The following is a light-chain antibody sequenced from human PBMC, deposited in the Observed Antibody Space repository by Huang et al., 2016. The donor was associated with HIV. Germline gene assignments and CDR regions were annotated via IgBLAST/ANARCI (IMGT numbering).Light chain of an antibody. V-gene: IGKV3-20*01. J-gene: IGKJ2*01. CDR2: GAS. CDR1: QSVSSNY. Sequence: EIVLTQSPGTLSLSPGERAPLSCRASQSVSSNYLAWYQQKLGQAPRLLIYGASNRATGIPDRFRGSGSGTDFTLTINRLEPEDFAVYYCQQYGNSPYTFGQGTKLEIK. CDR3: QQYGNSPYT.